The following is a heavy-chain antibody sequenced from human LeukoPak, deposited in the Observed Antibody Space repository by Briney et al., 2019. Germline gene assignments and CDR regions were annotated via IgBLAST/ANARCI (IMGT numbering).Heavy chain of an antibody. V-gene: IGHV4-61*03. J-gene: IGHJ3*02. Sequence: SETLSLTCTVSGASVNSGTYYWSWLRQPPGKGLEWVGFIYYTGNTKYHPSLEGRVTISVDTSKNHFSLKLTSLTAADTAIYYCARGLGPIWGQGTLVTVSS. CDR3: ARGLGPI. CDR1: GASVNSGTYY. CDR2: IYYTGNT.